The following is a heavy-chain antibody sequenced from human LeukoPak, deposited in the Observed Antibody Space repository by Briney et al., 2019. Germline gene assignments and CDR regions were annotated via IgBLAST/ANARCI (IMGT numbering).Heavy chain of an antibody. D-gene: IGHD4-11*01. CDR3: ARDSSNAGWFDP. Sequence: GGSLRLSCAASGFTFNSYSMNWVRQARGKGLEWVSSISSSSNYIYYADSVKGRFTISRDNAKNSLYLQMNSLRAEDTAVYYCARDSSNAGWFDPWGQGTLVTVSS. CDR2: ISSSSNYI. CDR1: GFTFNSYS. V-gene: IGHV3-21*01. J-gene: IGHJ5*02.